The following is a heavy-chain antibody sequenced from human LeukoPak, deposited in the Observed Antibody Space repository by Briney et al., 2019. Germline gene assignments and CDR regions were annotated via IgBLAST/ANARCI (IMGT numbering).Heavy chain of an antibody. CDR1: GFALSSYS. CDR3: ARDNYYDSSGYPTDY. V-gene: IGHV3-21*01. Sequence: PGGSLRLSCAASGFALSSYSMNWVRQAPGKGLEWVSSISSSSSYIYYADSVKGRFTIPRDNAKNSLYLQMNSLRAEDTAVYYCARDNYYDSSGYPTDYWGQGTLVTVSS. CDR2: ISSSSSYI. D-gene: IGHD3-22*01. J-gene: IGHJ4*02.